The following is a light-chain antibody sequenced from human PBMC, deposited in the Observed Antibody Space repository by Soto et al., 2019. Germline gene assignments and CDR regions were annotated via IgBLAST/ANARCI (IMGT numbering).Light chain of an antibody. CDR3: QQSYSTPWT. Sequence: DIQMTQSPSSLSASVGDRVIITCRASQTISSFLNWYQHKPGKAPKLLIYATSSLQSGVPSRFSGSGSGTDFTLTISSLQPEDFTTYYCQQSYSTPWTFGQGTKADIK. V-gene: IGKV1-39*01. CDR2: ATS. CDR1: QTISSF. J-gene: IGKJ1*01.